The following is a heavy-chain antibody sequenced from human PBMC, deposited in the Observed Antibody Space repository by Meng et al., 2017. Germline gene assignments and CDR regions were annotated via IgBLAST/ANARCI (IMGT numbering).Heavy chain of an antibody. CDR2: IIPIFGTA. Sequence: SVKVSCKASGGTFSSYAISWVRQAPGQGLEWMGGIIPIFGTANYAQKFQGRVTITTDESTSTAYMELSSLRSEDTAMYYCALRVSSSWQKGDYWGQGTLVTVSS. V-gene: IGHV1-69*05. CDR3: ALRVSSSWQKGDY. CDR1: GGTFSSYA. J-gene: IGHJ4*02. D-gene: IGHD6-13*01.